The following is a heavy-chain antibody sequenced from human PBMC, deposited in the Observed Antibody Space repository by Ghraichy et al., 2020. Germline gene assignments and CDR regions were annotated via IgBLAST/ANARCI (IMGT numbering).Heavy chain of an antibody. CDR2: IYYSGST. Sequence: SETLSLTCAVSGGSISSSTYYWGWIRQPPGKGLEWIASIYYSGSTYYNPSLKSRVTISVDTSKNQFSLKLSSVTAADTAVYYCARHWMDGDYFDYWGQGTLLIVSS. CDR1: GGSISSSTYY. D-gene: IGHD4-17*01. J-gene: IGHJ4*02. V-gene: IGHV4-39*01. CDR3: ARHWMDGDYFDY.